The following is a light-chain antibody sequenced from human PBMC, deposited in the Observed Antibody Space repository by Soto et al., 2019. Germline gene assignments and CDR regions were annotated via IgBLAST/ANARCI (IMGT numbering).Light chain of an antibody. J-gene: IGLJ2*01. CDR3: SSYTSSNTLV. V-gene: IGLV2-14*01. CDR2: EVN. CDR1: SSDVGGYNY. Sequence: QSALTQPASVSGSPGQSITISCTGTSSDVGGYNYVSWYQQHPGKAPKLMIYEVNNRPLGVSNRFSGSKSGNTASLTISGLQAEDEADYYCSSYTSSNTLVFGGGTKLTVL.